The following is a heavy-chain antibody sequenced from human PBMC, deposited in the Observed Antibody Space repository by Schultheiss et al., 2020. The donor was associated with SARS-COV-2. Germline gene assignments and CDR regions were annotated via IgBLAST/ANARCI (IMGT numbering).Heavy chain of an antibody. CDR2: IYYSGST. D-gene: IGHD2-15*01. CDR3: ARGWWQMGDGWFDP. V-gene: IGHV4-59*12. J-gene: IGHJ5*02. Sequence: SETLSLTCTVSGGSISSYYWSWIRQPPGKGLEWIGYIYYSGSTNYNPSLKSRVTTSIDTSKNQFSLKLSSVTAADTAVYYCARGWWQMGDGWFDPWGQGTLVTVSS. CDR1: GGSISSYY.